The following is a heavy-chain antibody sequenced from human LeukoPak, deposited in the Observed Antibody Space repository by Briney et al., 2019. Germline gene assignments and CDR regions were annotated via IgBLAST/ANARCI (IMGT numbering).Heavy chain of an antibody. CDR3: AKNQGGGHFDS. CDR1: GFSVTNTYY. Sequence: PSETLSLTCTVSGFSVTNTYYWAWIRQPPGKGLEWIGSIYNSGSTYYNPSLKSRVTMSVDTSKNQFSLNLNSVTAADTAVYFCAKNQGGGHFDSWGRGTLVTVSS. J-gene: IGHJ4*02. CDR2: IYNSGST. D-gene: IGHD3-16*01. V-gene: IGHV4-38-2*02.